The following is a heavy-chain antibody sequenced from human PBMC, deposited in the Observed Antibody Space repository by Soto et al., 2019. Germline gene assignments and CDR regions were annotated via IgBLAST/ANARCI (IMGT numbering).Heavy chain of an antibody. CDR3: AKHRFSMVRGISPFDY. Sequence: EVQLLESGGGLVQPGEALRLSCAASGFTFSSNDMTWVRQAPGKGLEWVSTISSSGAFTYHADSVKGRFTISRDSSKNTVYLQMSSLRAEDTDVYYCAKHRFSMVRGISPFDYWGRGTLVTVSS. D-gene: IGHD3-10*01. CDR2: ISSSGAFT. CDR1: GFTFSSND. V-gene: IGHV3-23*01. J-gene: IGHJ4*02.